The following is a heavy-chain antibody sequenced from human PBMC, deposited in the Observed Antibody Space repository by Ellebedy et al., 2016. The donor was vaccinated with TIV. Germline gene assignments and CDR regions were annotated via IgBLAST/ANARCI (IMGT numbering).Heavy chain of an antibody. Sequence: PGGSLRLSCTASGFTFSDQHLDWVRQAPGKGLEWIGRIRNKARGCTTEYAASVGGRFTISRDDSKNSFYLQMNSLKTEDTAIYSCASLVTQTAGPLGSGWGQGTLVTVSS. J-gene: IGHJ4*02. D-gene: IGHD2-21*02. V-gene: IGHV3-72*01. CDR1: GFTFSDQH. CDR2: IRNKARGCTT. CDR3: ASLVTQTAGPLGSG.